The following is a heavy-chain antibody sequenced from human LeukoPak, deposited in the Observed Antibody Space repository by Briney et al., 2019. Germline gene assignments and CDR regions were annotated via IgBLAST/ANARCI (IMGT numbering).Heavy chain of an antibody. CDR3: ARGFYYGSGTYFEY. V-gene: IGHV1-2*02. CDR1: GYTFTGYY. D-gene: IGHD3-10*01. Sequence: ASVKVSCKASGYTFTGYYVHWVRQAPGQGLEWMGWINPKSGGTAYEPKFQGRVTVTRDTSISTAYMELRSLRSDDTAVYYCARGFYYGSGTYFEYWGQGTLVTVSS. J-gene: IGHJ4*02. CDR2: INPKSGGT.